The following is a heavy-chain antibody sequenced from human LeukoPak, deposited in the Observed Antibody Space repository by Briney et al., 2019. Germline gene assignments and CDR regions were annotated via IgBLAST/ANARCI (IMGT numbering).Heavy chain of an antibody. D-gene: IGHD5-12*01. Sequence: SETLSLTCTVSGGSISSYYWSWIRQPPGKGLEWIGYIYYSGSTNYNPSLKSRVTISVDTSKNQFSLKLSSVTAADTAVNYCARGGSGYDSAVYFDYWGQGTLVTVSS. V-gene: IGHV4-59*01. CDR2: IYYSGST. CDR1: GGSISSYY. CDR3: ARGGSGYDSAVYFDY. J-gene: IGHJ4*02.